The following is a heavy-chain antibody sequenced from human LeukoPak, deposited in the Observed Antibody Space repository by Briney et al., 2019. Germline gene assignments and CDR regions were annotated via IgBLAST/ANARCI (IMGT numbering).Heavy chain of an antibody. Sequence: GGPLRLSCAASGFTFSTYAMSWVRQAPGKGLEWVSAISDSGAETYYADSVKGRFTISRDNSKNTLYLQMNSLRAEDTAVYYCARSYGSGSYYNVHYYYYMDVWGKGTTVTVSS. D-gene: IGHD3-10*01. CDR1: GFTFSTYA. CDR2: ISDSGAET. CDR3: ARSYGSGSYYNVHYYYYMDV. V-gene: IGHV3-23*01. J-gene: IGHJ6*03.